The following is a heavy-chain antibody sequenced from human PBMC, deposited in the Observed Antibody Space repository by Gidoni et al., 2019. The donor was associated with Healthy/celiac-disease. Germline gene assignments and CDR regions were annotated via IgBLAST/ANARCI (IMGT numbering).Heavy chain of an antibody. CDR1: GYTFTSYY. D-gene: IGHD6-19*01. J-gene: IGHJ3*02. Sequence: QVQLVQSGAEVKKPGASVKVSCKASGYTFTSYYMHWVRQAPGQGLEWMGIINPSGGSTSYAQKFQGRVTMTRDTSTSTVYMELSSLRSEDTAVYYCARDRGWHNPPVHAFDIWGQGTMVTVSS. CDR3: ARDRGWHNPPVHAFDI. V-gene: IGHV1-46*01. CDR2: INPSGGST.